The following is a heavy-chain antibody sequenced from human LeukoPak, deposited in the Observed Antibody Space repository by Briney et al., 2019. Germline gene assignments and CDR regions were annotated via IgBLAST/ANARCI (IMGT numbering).Heavy chain of an antibody. V-gene: IGHV3-53*01. D-gene: IGHD5-18*01. CDR1: GFTVSSNY. CDR3: ARGKDTAREYYLDY. Sequence: GGSLRLSCAASGFTVSSNYMSWVRQAPGKGLEWVSVIYSGGSTYYAGSVKGRFTISRDNSKNTLYLQMNSLRAEDTAVYYCARGKDTAREYYLDYWGQGTLVTVSS. J-gene: IGHJ4*02. CDR2: IYSGGST.